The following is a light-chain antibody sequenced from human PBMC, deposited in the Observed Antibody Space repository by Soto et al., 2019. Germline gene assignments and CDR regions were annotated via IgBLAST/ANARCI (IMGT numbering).Light chain of an antibody. V-gene: IGLV2-14*03. CDR2: EVH. J-gene: IGLJ1*01. CDR3: ASHTSGNTRV. Sequence: QSMPTQPASVSGSPGQSIAISCIETSSYVGAYDYVSWYQQHPDRAPKLMVYEVHNRPSGVSSRFSGSKSVNTATLTISGLQPEDEADYYCASHTSGNTRVFGTGTKVTV. CDR1: SSYVGAYDY.